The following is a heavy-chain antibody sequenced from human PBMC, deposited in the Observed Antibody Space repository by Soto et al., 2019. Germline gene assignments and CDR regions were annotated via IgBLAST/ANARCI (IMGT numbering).Heavy chain of an antibody. D-gene: IGHD6-13*01. V-gene: IGHV3-33*01. CDR1: GFTFSSYG. J-gene: IGHJ4*02. Sequence: GGSLRLSCAASGFTFSSYGMHWVRQAPGKGLEWVAVIWYDGSNKYYTDSVKGRFTNSRDNSKNTLYLQINSLRAEDTAVYYCARDVAAARIDADYWGQGTLVTVSS. CDR2: IWYDGSNK. CDR3: ARDVAAARIDADY.